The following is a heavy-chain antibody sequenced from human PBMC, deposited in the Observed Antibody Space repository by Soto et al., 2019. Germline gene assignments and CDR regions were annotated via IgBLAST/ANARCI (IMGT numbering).Heavy chain of an antibody. CDR2: ISAYNGNT. CDR1: GYTFTSYG. V-gene: IGHV1-18*04. J-gene: IGHJ4*02. CDR3: PRVLQFLAVFDY. D-gene: IGHD3-3*01. Sequence: ASVKVSCKASGYTFTSYGLSWVRQAPGQGLAGMGWISAYNGNTNYAQKLQGRVTMTTATSTSTAYMELRSLRSDDTAVYYSPRVLQFLAVFDYLVQGTLVTVS.